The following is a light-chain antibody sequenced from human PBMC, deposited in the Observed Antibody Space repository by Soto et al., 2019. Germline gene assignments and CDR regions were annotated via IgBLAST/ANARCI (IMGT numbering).Light chain of an antibody. CDR1: QSVSSSY. Sequence: EIVLTQSPGTLSLSPGEIATLSCIASQSVSSSYLAWYRQRPGQAPRLLIYGASIRATGIPDRFSGSWSGTDFTLTISIMEPEDFAVYYCQQFGSSPSFGPGTTVDI. V-gene: IGKV3-20*01. J-gene: IGKJ3*01. CDR2: GAS. CDR3: QQFGSSPS.